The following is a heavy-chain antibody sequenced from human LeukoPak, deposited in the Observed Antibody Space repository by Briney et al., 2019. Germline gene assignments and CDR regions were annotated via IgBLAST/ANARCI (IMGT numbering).Heavy chain of an antibody. J-gene: IGHJ4*02. CDR1: GGSFSGYY. Sequence: PSETLSLTCAVYGGSFSGYYWSWIRQPPGKGLEWIGEINHSGSTNYNPSLKSRVTISVDTSKNQFSLKLSSVTAADTAVYYCARVRRYYYDSSGYRLLFDYWGQGTLVTVSS. CDR3: ARVRRYYYDSSGYRLLFDY. V-gene: IGHV4-34*01. D-gene: IGHD3-22*01. CDR2: INHSGST.